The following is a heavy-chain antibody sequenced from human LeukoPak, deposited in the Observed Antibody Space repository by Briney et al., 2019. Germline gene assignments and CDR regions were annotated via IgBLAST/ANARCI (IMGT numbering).Heavy chain of an antibody. J-gene: IGHJ3*02. CDR1: GFTFSSYV. CDR3: AKGLYGDSRSAFDI. D-gene: IGHD4-17*01. V-gene: IGHV3-23*01. CDR2: ISGSGGRT. Sequence: GGSLRLSCAVSGFTFSSYVMTWVRQVPGKGLEWVSGISGSGGRTYYADSVKGRFTISRDNYKNTVYLQVNSLRAEDTAVYYCAKGLYGDSRSAFDIWGQGTMVTVSS.